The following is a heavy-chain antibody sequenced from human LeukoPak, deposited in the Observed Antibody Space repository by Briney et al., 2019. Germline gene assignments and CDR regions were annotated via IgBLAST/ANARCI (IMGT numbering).Heavy chain of an antibody. CDR3: ARDRRDCGGDCYRYYFDY. CDR2: ISAYNGNT. V-gene: IGHV1-18*01. D-gene: IGHD2-21*02. J-gene: IGHJ4*02. Sequence: ASVKVSCKASGYTFTSYGISWVRQAPGQRLEWMGWISAYNGNTNYAQKLQGRVTMTTDTSTSTAYMELRSLRSDDTALYYCARDRRDCGGDCYRYYFDYWGQGTLVTVSS. CDR1: GYTFTSYG.